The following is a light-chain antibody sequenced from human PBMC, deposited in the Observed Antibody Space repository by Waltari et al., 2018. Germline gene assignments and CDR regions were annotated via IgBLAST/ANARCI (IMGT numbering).Light chain of an antibody. CDR2: GAS. CDR3: QQYYTTPLT. J-gene: IGKJ3*01. V-gene: IGKV4-1*01. CDR1: QSVLYSSNNKNY. Sequence: DIVMTQSPDSLAVSLGERATINCKSSQSVLYSSNNKNYLAWYQQKPGQPPKLLIDGASTRESGVPDRFGGSGSGTDFTLTISSLQAEDVAVYYCQQYYTTPLTFGPGTKVDIK.